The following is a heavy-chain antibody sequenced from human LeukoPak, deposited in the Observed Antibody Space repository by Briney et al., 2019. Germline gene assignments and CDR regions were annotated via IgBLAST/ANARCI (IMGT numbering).Heavy chain of an antibody. CDR3: ARDLDHYDFWSGYYTGIGYYGMDV. CDR1: GFIFSIYN. V-gene: IGHV3-21*01. CDR2: INTRSSSS. J-gene: IGHJ6*02. Sequence: PGGSLRLSCAASGFIFSIYNMNWVRQAPGKGLEWVSSINTRSSSSYYADSVKGRFTISRDNSKNTLYLQMNSLRAEDTAVYYCARDLDHYDFWSGYYTGIGYYGMDVWGQGTTVTVSS. D-gene: IGHD3-3*01.